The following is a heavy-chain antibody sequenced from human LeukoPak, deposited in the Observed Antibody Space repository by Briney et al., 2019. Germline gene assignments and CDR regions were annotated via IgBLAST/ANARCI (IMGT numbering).Heavy chain of an antibody. CDR3: ARGEYDSSAYWGYYFEN. CDR2: IYSSGST. Sequence: PSETLSLTCTVSGVSISTGSYYWSWIRQPAGKGLEWIGRIYSSGSTNYSPSFKSRVTISVDTSKNQFSLNLSSVTAADTAVYYCARGEYDSSAYWGYYFENWGKGTLVTVSS. D-gene: IGHD3-22*01. J-gene: IGHJ4*02. V-gene: IGHV4-61*02. CDR1: GVSISTGSYY.